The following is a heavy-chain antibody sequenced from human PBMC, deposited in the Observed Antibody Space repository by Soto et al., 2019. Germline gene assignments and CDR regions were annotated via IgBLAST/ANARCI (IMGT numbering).Heavy chain of an antibody. Sequence: QVQLVQSGAEVKKPGASVKVSCKASGYTFTSYDINWVRPATGQGHEWMGWMNPNSGNTGYAQKFQGRVTMTRNTSISTAYMELSSLISEEAAVSYCARGLYAFDICGHGTMVTVSS. J-gene: IGHJ3*02. CDR1: GYTFTSYD. CDR2: MNPNSGNT. D-gene: IGHD2-2*01. V-gene: IGHV1-8*01. CDR3: ARGLYAFDI.